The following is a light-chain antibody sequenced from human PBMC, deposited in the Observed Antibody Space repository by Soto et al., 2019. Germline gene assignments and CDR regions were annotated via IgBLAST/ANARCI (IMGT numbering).Light chain of an antibody. CDR1: QSVRSK. CDR3: QQYKDWPTT. J-gene: IGKJ1*01. V-gene: IGKV3-15*01. CDR2: GAS. Sequence: EVVLTQSPASLSVSPGERATLSCRASQSVRSKVAWYQQKPGQAPRLLIYGASTRATGIPARFSGSESGTEFTLTISSLQSEDFAVYYCQQYKDWPTTFGQGTKVDIK.